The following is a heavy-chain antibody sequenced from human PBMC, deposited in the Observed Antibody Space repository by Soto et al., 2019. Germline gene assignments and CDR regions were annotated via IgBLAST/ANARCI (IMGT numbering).Heavy chain of an antibody. CDR1: GGSISSSSYY. CDR3: ARHRFGGLYYYYYYGMDV. CDR2: IYYSGST. D-gene: IGHD3-10*01. V-gene: IGHV4-39*01. J-gene: IGHJ6*02. Sequence: QLQLQESGPGLVKPSETLSLTCTVSGGSISSSSYYWGWIRQPPGKGLEWIGSIYYSGSTYYNPSLKSRVTISVDTSKNQFSLKLSSVTAADTAVYYCARHRFGGLYYYYYYGMDVWGQGTTVTVSS.